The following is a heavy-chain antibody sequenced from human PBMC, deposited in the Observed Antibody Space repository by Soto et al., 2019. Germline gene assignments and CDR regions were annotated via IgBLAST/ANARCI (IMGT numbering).Heavy chain of an antibody. CDR3: ARESPYDILTGQPYYYGMDV. D-gene: IGHD3-9*01. V-gene: IGHV1-46*02. J-gene: IGHJ6*02. CDR1: GYTFNSYY. CDR2: INPSGGST. Sequence: ASVKVSCKASGYTFNSYYMHWVRQAPGQGLEWMGIINPSGGSTSYAQKFQGRVTMTRDTSTSTVYMELSSLRSEDTAVYYCARESPYDILTGQPYYYGMDVWGQETTVTVSS.